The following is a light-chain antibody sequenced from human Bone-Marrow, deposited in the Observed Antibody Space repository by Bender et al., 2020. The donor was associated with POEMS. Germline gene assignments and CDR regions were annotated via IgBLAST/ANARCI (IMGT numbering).Light chain of an antibody. Sequence: QSALTQPASVSGSPGQSITISCTGTSSDIGGYNYVSWYQQHPGKAPYLLIYEVNERPSAVPNRFSGSKSGNTASLTVSGLQAEDEADYYCVSYADNGNYVFGSGTKVTVL. V-gene: IGLV2-8*01. CDR3: VSYADNGNYV. CDR2: EVN. J-gene: IGLJ1*01. CDR1: SSDIGGYNY.